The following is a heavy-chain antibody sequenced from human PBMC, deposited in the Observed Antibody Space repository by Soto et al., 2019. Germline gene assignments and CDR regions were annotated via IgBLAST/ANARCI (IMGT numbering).Heavy chain of an antibody. V-gene: IGHV4-59*08. D-gene: IGHD6-13*01. Sequence: PSETLSLTCTVSGGSISSYYWSWIRQPPEKGLEWIGYIYYSGSINYNPSLKSRVTISVDTSKNQFSLKLSSVTAADTAVYYCARHAAAADWYFDLWGRGTLVTVSS. CDR3: ARHAAAADWYFDL. CDR1: GGSISSYY. J-gene: IGHJ2*01. CDR2: IYYSGSI.